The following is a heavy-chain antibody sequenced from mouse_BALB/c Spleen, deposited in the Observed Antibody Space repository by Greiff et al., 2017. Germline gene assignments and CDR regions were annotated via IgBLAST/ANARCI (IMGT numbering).Heavy chain of an antibody. CDR1: GYTFSSYW. J-gene: IGHJ4*01. Sequence: QVQLQQSGAELMKPGASVKISCKATGYTFSSYWIEWVKQRPGHGLEWIGEILPGSGSTNYNEKFKGKATFTADTSSNTAYMQLSSLTSEDSAVYFCARLTGSHIYAMDYWGQGTSVTVSS. CDR2: ILPGSGST. CDR3: ARLTGSHIYAMDY. D-gene: IGHD1-1*01. V-gene: IGHV1-9*01.